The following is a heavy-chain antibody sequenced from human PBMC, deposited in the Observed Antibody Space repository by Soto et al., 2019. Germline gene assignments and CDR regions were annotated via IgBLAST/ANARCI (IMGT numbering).Heavy chain of an antibody. J-gene: IGHJ4*02. V-gene: IGHV4-4*02. Sequence: SETLSLTCAVSSGSISSSNWWSWVRQPPGKGLEWIGEIYHSGSTNYNPSLKSRVTISVDKSKNQFSLKLSSVTAADTAVYYCARVNKPGYYDFWSGYLDYWGQGTLVTVSS. CDR2: IYHSGST. CDR1: SGSISSSNW. D-gene: IGHD3-3*01. CDR3: ARVNKPGYYDFWSGYLDY.